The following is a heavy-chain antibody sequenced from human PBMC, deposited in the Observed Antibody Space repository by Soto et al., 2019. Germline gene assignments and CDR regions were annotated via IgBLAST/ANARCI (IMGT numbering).Heavy chain of an antibody. CDR3: ARGDCSAAGCYIHYYYGMDV. V-gene: IGHV3-23*01. CDR2: ISRSGGTS. J-gene: IGHJ6*02. D-gene: IGHD2-2*02. CDR1: GFTFRNYA. Sequence: HPGGSLRLSCAAAGFTFRNYAMSWVRQAPGKGLEWVSAISRSGGTSYYADSVKGRFTISRDNAKNTLYLQMDNLRAEDTAVYYCARGDCSAAGCYIHYYYGMDVWGQGTTVTVS.